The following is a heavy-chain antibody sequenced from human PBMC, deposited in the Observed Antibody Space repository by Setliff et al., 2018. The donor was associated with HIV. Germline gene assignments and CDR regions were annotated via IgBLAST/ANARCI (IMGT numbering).Heavy chain of an antibody. Sequence: SETLSLTCTVSCGSIYSRGFFWGWVRQPPGKGLEWIGSISYRGENHYNPSFMSRVAISADTSKNQYSLNLRSVTASDTAVYYCARDSGWWQIDYWGQGTLVTVSS. CDR2: ISYRGEN. V-gene: IGHV4-39*02. D-gene: IGHD6-19*01. CDR1: CGSIYSRGFF. CDR3: ARDSGWWQIDY. J-gene: IGHJ4*02.